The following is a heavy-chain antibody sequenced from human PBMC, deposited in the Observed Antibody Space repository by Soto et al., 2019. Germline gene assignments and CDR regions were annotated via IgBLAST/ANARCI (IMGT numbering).Heavy chain of an antibody. J-gene: IGHJ6*02. V-gene: IGHV1-69*13. D-gene: IGHD1-26*01. Sequence: ASVKVSCKASGGTFSSYAISWVRQAPGQGLEWMGGIIPIFGTANYAQKFQGRVTITADESTSTAYMELSSLRSEDTAVYYCARCVGATHYYYYYGMDVWGQGTTVTVSS. CDR3: ARCVGATHYYYYYGMDV. CDR1: GGTFSSYA. CDR2: IIPIFGTA.